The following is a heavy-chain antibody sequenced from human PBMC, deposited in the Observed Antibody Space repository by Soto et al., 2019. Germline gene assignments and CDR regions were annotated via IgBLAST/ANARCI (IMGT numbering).Heavy chain of an antibody. D-gene: IGHD2-2*01. Sequence: GGSLRLSCAASGFTFSSYAMHWVRQAPGKGLEWVAVISYEGSNKYYADSVKGRFTISRDNSKNPLYLQMNSLRAEDTAVYYCANIVVVQAVLPLDVWGQGTTVTVSS. CDR1: GFTFSSYA. CDR2: ISYEGSNK. CDR3: ANIVVVQAVLPLDV. V-gene: IGHV3-30-3*01. J-gene: IGHJ6*02.